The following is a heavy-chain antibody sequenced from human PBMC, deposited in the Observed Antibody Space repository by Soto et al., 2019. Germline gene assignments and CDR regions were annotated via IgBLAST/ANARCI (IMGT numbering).Heavy chain of an antibody. CDR2: IYHSGST. CDR1: GGSISSGGYS. J-gene: IGHJ4*02. Sequence: TLSLTCAVCGGSISSGGYSWSWIRQPPGKGLEWIGYIYHSGSTYYNPSLKSRVTISVDRSKNQFSLKLSSVTAADTAVYYCARIYGGYYFDYWGQGTLVTVSS. CDR3: ARIYGGYYFDY. D-gene: IGHD4-17*01. V-gene: IGHV4-30-2*01.